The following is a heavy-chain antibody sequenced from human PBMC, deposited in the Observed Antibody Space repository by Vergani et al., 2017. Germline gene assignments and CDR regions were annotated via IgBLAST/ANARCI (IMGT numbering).Heavy chain of an antibody. D-gene: IGHD3-22*01. CDR3: ASHGKYYDSSGYYYVGWFDP. J-gene: IGHJ5*02. Sequence: QVQLQESGPGLVKPSQTLSLTCTVSGGSISRGGYYWSWIRQHPGKGLEWIGYIYYSGGTYYNPSLKSRVTISVDTSKNQFSLKLSSVTAADTAVYYCASHGKYYDSSGYYYVGWFDPWGQGALVTVSS. CDR2: IYYSGGT. V-gene: IGHV4-31*03. CDR1: GGSISRGGYY.